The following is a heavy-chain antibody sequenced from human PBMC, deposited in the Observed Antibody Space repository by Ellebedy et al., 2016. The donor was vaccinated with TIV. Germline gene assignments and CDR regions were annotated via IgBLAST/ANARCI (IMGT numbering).Heavy chain of an antibody. CDR3: AKGCGGSCYWEAY. CDR1: GFTFSNYV. D-gene: IGHD2-15*01. V-gene: IGHV3-23*01. Sequence: PGGSLRLSCAAYGFTFSNYVMSWVRRAPGKGMEWISSNCGGVGNKYYADSVKGRFTISRDNSKNTLYLQMNSLRAEDTAVYYCAKGCGGSCYWEAYWGQGTLVTVSS. CDR2: NCGGVGNK. J-gene: IGHJ4*02.